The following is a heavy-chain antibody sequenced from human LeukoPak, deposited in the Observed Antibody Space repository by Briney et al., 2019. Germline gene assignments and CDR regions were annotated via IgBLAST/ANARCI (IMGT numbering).Heavy chain of an antibody. D-gene: IGHD3-9*01. CDR2: IIPIFGTA. V-gene: IGHV1-69*05. CDR3: ARDRMTGPEYFQH. CDR1: GGTFSSYA. J-gene: IGHJ1*01. Sequence: ASVKVSCKASGGTFSSYAISWVRQAPGQGLEWMGGIIPIFGTANYAQKFQGRVTITTDESTSTAYMELSSLRSDDTAVYYCARDRMTGPEYFQHWGQGTLVTVSS.